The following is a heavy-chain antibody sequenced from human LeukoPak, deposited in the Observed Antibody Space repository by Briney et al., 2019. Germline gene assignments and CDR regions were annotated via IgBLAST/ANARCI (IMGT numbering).Heavy chain of an antibody. J-gene: IGHJ5*02. Sequence: SETLSLTCAVSGGSISSGGYSWSWIRQPPGKGLEWIGYIYHSGSTYYNPSLKSRVTISVDTSKNQFSLKLSSVTAADTAVYYCARAWIEDIVVVPAAMGWFDPWGQGTLVTVSS. V-gene: IGHV4-30-2*01. CDR3: ARAWIEDIVVVPAAMGWFDP. D-gene: IGHD2-2*01. CDR2: IYHSGST. CDR1: GGSISSGGYS.